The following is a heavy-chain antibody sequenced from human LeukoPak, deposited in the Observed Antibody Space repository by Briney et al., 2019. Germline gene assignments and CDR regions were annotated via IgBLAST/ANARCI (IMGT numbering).Heavy chain of an antibody. CDR3: ASGPSYSGSNEYFDS. CDR1: GYTFSSYT. J-gene: IGHJ4*02. Sequence: ASVKVSCKASGYTFSSYTMNWVPQAPGQGLEWMVWINTNTGNPTYAQDYTGRFVFSLDTSVSTTYLQISRLKAEDTAVYYCASGPSYSGSNEYFDSWGQGTLVTVSS. V-gene: IGHV7-4-1*02. CDR2: INTNTGNP. D-gene: IGHD1-26*01.